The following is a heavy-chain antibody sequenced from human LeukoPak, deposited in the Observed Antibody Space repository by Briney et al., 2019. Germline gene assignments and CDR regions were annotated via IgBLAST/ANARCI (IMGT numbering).Heavy chain of an antibody. D-gene: IGHD3-22*01. CDR1: GGSISSYY. Sequence: SETLSLTCTVSGGSISSYYWSWIRQPPGKGLEWIGYIYYSGSTNYNPSLKSRVTISVDTSKNQFSLKLSSVTAADTAVYYCASTLYYYDSSGYYSGRFDYWGQGTLVTVSS. V-gene: IGHV4-59*01. J-gene: IGHJ4*02. CDR2: IYYSGST. CDR3: ASTLYYYDSSGYYSGRFDY.